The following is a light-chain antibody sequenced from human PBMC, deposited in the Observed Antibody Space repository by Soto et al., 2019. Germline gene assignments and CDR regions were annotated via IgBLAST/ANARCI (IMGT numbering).Light chain of an antibody. Sequence: EIVLTQSPATLSLSPGERATLSCGASQNVSNSYLAWYQQKPGLAPRLLIYDASSRAIGIPDRFSGSGSGADFTLTISRLEPEDFVVYYCQQYGTSRWTFGQGTKVEIK. V-gene: IGKV3D-20*01. CDR1: QNVSNSY. CDR3: QQYGTSRWT. J-gene: IGKJ1*01. CDR2: DAS.